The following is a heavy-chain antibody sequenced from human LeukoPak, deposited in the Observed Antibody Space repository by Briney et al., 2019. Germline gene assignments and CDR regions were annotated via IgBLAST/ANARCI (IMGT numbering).Heavy chain of an antibody. J-gene: IGHJ4*02. V-gene: IGHV3-23*01. Sequence: QSGGSLRLSCAASGFTFSSYAMSWVRQAPGKGLEWVSGISNSGYSAFYADSVKGRFTISRDSSKKTLYLQMDSLRAEDAAVYYCAKASSDYDKFPFFDYWGQGTPVTVSS. D-gene: IGHD5-12*01. CDR1: GFTFSSYA. CDR2: ISNSGYSA. CDR3: AKASSDYDKFPFFDY.